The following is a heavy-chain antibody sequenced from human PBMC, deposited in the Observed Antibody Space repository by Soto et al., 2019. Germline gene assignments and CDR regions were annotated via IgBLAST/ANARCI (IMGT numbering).Heavy chain of an antibody. Sequence: TLSLTCTVSGVSISSGDYYWSWIRQPPGKGLEWIGYIYYSGSTYYNPSLKSRVIISLDTSENQFSLKLTSVSAADTAVYYCATAVYCRSAGCSNWFDPWGQGTPVTVSS. CDR2: IYYSGST. J-gene: IGHJ5*02. CDR3: ATAVYCRSAGCSNWFDP. CDR1: GVSISSGDYY. D-gene: IGHD2-2*01. V-gene: IGHV4-30-4*01.